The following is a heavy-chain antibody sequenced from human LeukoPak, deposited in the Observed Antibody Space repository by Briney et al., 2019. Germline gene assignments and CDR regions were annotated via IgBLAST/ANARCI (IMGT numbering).Heavy chain of an antibody. CDR2: ISSSSSTI. V-gene: IGHV3-48*01. D-gene: IGHD6-13*01. Sequence: HPGGSLRLSCAASGFTFSSYSMNWVRQAPGKGLEWVSYISSSSSTIYYADSVKGRFTISRDNAKNSLYLQMNSLRAEDTAVYYCARASTGYSSSCLSLWGQGTLVTVSS. CDR1: GFTFSSYS. CDR3: ARASTGYSSSCLSL. J-gene: IGHJ4*02.